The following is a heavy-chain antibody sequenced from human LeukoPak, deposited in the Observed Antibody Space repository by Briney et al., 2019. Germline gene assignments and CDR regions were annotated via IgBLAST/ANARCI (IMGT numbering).Heavy chain of an antibody. CDR1: GFTFSSYS. J-gene: IGHJ4*02. CDR3: ARSIASAGTRGRAADS. D-gene: IGHD6-13*01. Sequence: GGSLRLSCAASGFTFSSYSMNWVRQAPGKGLEWVSSISSSSSYIYYADSVKGRFTISRDNTKNSLYLQMNSLRAEDTALYYCARSIASAGTRGRAADSWGQGTLVTVSS. V-gene: IGHV3-21*01. CDR2: ISSSSSYI.